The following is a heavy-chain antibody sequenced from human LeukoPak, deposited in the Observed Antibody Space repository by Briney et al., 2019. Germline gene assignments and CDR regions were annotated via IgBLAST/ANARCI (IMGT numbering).Heavy chain of an antibody. V-gene: IGHV3-30*02. CDR3: AKDLAGAGMASWFDP. D-gene: IGHD6-13*01. CDR1: GFTFSSYG. Sequence: PGGSLRLSCAASGFTFSSYGMHWVRQAPGKGLEWVAFIRYDGSIKYYADSVKGRFTISRDNSKNTLYLQMNSLRAEDTAVYYCAKDLAGAGMASWFDPWGQGTLVTVSS. CDR2: IRYDGSIK. J-gene: IGHJ5*02.